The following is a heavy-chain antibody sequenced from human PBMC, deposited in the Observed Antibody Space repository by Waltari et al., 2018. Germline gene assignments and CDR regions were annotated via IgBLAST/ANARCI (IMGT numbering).Heavy chain of an antibody. CDR2: IYYSGST. D-gene: IGHD6-13*01. CDR3: ARIAADRTGFDY. CDR1: AGSISSGGYY. Sequence: QVQLQESGPGLVKPSQTLSLTCTVSAGSISSGGYYWRWIRQHPGKGLEWIGYIYYSGSTYYNPSLKSRVTISVDTSKNQFSLKLSSVTAADTAVYYCARIAADRTGFDYWGQGTLVTVSS. V-gene: IGHV4-31*03. J-gene: IGHJ4*02.